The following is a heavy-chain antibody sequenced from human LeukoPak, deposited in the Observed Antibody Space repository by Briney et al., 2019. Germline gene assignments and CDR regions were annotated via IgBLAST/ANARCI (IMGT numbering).Heavy chain of an antibody. CDR3: ARAGCSSTSCPFDY. CDR1: GYSFKDYY. Sequence: ASVKVSCKASGYSFKDYYIHWVRQAPGQGLEWMGWINPNSGGTNYAQKFQGRVTMTRDTSISTAYMELSRLRSDDTAVYYCARAGCSSTSCPFDYWGQGTLVTVSS. J-gene: IGHJ4*02. D-gene: IGHD2-2*01. CDR2: INPNSGGT. V-gene: IGHV1-2*02.